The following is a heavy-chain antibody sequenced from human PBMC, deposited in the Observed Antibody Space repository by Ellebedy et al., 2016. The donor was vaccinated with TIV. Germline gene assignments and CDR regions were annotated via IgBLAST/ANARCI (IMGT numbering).Heavy chain of an antibody. V-gene: IGHV3-30*18. D-gene: IGHD5-18*01. Sequence: GGSLRLXCAASGFTFISYGMHWVRQAPGKGLEWVAVIADDGSYAYYGDSVKGRFTISRDNSKSMLYLHMNSLTTADTALYFCAKPRSDTPIDFLIERWGQGTLVTVSS. CDR1: GFTFISYG. CDR3: AKPRSDTPIDFLIER. J-gene: IGHJ4*02. CDR2: IADDGSYA.